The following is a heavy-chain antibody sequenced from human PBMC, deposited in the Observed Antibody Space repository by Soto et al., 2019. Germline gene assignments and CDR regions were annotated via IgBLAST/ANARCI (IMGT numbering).Heavy chain of an antibody. CDR2: IRGSGETT. D-gene: IGHD1-1*01. V-gene: IGHV3-23*01. CDR1: GFTSSNYA. Sequence: GGSLRLSCAASGFTSSNYAVSWVRQSPGKGLEWLSSIRGSGETTYYADSVKGRVTISRDNDKNTLYLQINSLTAGDTAVYYCAKGGTTTNIILDSWGPGTPVTVSS. J-gene: IGHJ4*02. CDR3: AKGGTTTNIILDS.